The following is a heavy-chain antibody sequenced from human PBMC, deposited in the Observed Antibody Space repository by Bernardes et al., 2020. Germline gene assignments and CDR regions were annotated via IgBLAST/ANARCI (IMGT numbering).Heavy chain of an antibody. J-gene: IGHJ4*02. CDR3: ARGCSGLDY. CDR1: GFKFNNYA. V-gene: IGHV3-23*01. Sequence: GGSLRLSCAASGFKFNNYAMSWVRQAPGKGLEWVSCVTGSGDNTQYADSVRGRFTISRDNSKNTLYLQMNSLRVEDTAVYYCARGCSGLDYWGQGALVTVSS. CDR2: VTGSGDNT. D-gene: IGHD3-10*02.